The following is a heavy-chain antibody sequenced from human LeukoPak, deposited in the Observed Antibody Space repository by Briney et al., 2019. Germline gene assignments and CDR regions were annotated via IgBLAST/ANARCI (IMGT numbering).Heavy chain of an antibody. D-gene: IGHD3-3*01. CDR1: GFTFSDYY. CDR3: ARRVTIFGVVTHSLFDY. CDR2: ISSSGSTI. V-gene: IGHV3-11*01. J-gene: IGHJ4*02. Sequence: GGSLRLSCAASGFTFSDYYMSWIRQAPGKGLEWVSYISSSGSTIYYADSVKGRFTISRDNAKNSLYLQMNSLRAEDTAVYYCARRVTIFGVVTHSLFDYWSQGTLVTVSS.